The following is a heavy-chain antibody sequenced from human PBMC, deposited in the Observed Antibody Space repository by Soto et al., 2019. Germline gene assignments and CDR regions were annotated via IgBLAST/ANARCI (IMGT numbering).Heavy chain of an antibody. J-gene: IGHJ6*02. D-gene: IGHD4-17*01. CDR3: ARGVDVDYHGLFYYSGMDV. CDR1: GFTFSSYG. CDR2: IWYDGSNK. V-gene: IGHV3-33*01. Sequence: GGSLRLSCAASGFTFSSYGMHWVRQAPGKGLEWVAVIWYDGSNKYYADSVKGRFTISRDNSKNTLYLQMNSLRAEDTAVYYCARGVDVDYHGLFYYSGMDVWGQGTTVTVSS.